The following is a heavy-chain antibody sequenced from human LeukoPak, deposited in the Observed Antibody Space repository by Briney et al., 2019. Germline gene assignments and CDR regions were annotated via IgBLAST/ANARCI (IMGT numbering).Heavy chain of an antibody. CDR1: GYSFTSYW. CDR3: ARRAADYGDYSDY. V-gene: IGHV5-51*01. Sequence: GESLKISCKGSGYSFTSYWIGWVRQMPGKGLEWMGIIYPGDSDTRYSPSFQGQVTISADKSISTACLQWSSLKASDTAMYYCARRAADYGDYSDYWGQGTLVTVSS. D-gene: IGHD4-17*01. CDR2: IYPGDSDT. J-gene: IGHJ4*02.